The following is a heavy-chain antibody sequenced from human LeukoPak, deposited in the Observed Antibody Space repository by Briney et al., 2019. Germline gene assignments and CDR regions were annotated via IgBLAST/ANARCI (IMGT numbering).Heavy chain of an antibody. CDR1: EFTFSSYD. Sequence: GGSLRLSCAASEFTFSSYDIIWVRQAPGKGLEWVSWITGSGGAVKYTDSVKGRFTISRDNAKNSVYLQMNSLRVEDTAVYYCARNGGGLDYWGQGTLVTVSS. D-gene: IGHD3-16*01. CDR2: ITGSGGAV. J-gene: IGHJ4*02. V-gene: IGHV3-48*03. CDR3: ARNGGGLDY.